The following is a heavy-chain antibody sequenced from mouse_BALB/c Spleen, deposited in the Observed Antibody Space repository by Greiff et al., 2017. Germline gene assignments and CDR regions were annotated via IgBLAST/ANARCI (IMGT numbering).Heavy chain of an antibody. V-gene: IGHV2-9*02. J-gene: IGHJ3*01. D-gene: IGHD1-2*01. CDR3: AREVGGYPAWFAY. CDR2: IWAGGST. CDR1: GFSLTSYG. Sequence: VQLQQSGPGLVAPSQSLSITCTVSGFSLTSYGVHWVRQPPGKGLEWLGVIWAGGSTNYNSALMSRLSISKDNSKSQVFLKMNSLQTDDTAMYYCAREVGGYPAWFAYWGQGTLVTVSA.